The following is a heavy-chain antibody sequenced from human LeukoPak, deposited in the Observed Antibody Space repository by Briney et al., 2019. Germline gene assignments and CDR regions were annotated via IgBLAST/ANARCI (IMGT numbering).Heavy chain of an antibody. Sequence: GESLKISCKTSGDTFTNYWIGWVRQMPGKGLEWMGIIYPDNSDTRYSPSFQGQVTISADKSTTTAYLHWSSLKASGTAMYYCARPGEVRSDAFDLWGQGTMVTVSS. J-gene: IGHJ3*01. CDR3: ARPGEVRSDAFDL. CDR1: GDTFTNYW. D-gene: IGHD3-10*01. V-gene: IGHV5-51*01. CDR2: IYPDNSDT.